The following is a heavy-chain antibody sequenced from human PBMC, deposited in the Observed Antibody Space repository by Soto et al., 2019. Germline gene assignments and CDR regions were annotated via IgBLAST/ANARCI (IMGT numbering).Heavy chain of an antibody. CDR1: GGTFSSYA. V-gene: IGHV1-69*13. J-gene: IGHJ5*02. CDR3: ARGGYSYGYGGERWFDP. CDR2: IIPIFGTA. D-gene: IGHD5-18*01. Sequence: SVKVSCKASGGTFSSYAISWVRQAPGRGLEWMGGIIPIFGTANYAQKFQGRVTITADESTSTAYMELSSLRSEDTAVYYCARGGYSYGYGGERWFDPWGQGTLVTVSS.